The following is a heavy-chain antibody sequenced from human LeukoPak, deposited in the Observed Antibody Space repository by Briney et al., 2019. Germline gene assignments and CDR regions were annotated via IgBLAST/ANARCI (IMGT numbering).Heavy chain of an antibody. CDR1: GGSISSGAYY. D-gene: IGHD3-3*01. CDR2: THYSGNG. CDR3: ARAILTASGFVWHFEL. Sequence: SETLSLTCTVSGGSISSGAYYWSWIRQHPGKGLEWIGYTHYSGNGYNNPSLKSRVTISVGTSESQFSLKLHSVTAADTAVYFCARAILTASGFVWHFELWGRGTLVTVSS. V-gene: IGHV4-31*03. J-gene: IGHJ2*01.